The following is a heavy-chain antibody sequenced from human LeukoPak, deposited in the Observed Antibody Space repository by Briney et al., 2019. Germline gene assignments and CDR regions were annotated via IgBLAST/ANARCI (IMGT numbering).Heavy chain of an antibody. V-gene: IGHV5-51*01. CDR2: IYPGDSDT. CDR3: ASPSDDSSSWYSFDY. J-gene: IGHJ4*02. D-gene: IGHD6-13*01. Sequence: GESLKISCKGSGYSFTSYWIGWVRQMPGKGLEWMGIIYPGDSDTRYSPSFQGQVTISADKSISTAYLQWSSLKASDTAMYYCASPSDDSSSWYSFDYWGQGTLVTVSS. CDR1: GYSFTSYW.